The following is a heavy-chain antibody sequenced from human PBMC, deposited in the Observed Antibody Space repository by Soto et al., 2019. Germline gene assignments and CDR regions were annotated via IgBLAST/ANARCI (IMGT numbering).Heavy chain of an antibody. CDR3: ARGPSYSDSYFEH. D-gene: IGHD4-17*01. CDR1: EFTFSNYA. CDR2: ISYDGNNK. J-gene: IGHJ4*02. Sequence: QVQLVESGGGAVQPGGSRRLSCAASEFTFSNYAMHWVRQAPGKGLQWLAVISYDGNNKYYADSVEGRFTISRDNSKNTVYLQMNSLRLEDTAVYYCARGPSYSDSYFEHWGQGTLVTVSS. V-gene: IGHV3-30*03.